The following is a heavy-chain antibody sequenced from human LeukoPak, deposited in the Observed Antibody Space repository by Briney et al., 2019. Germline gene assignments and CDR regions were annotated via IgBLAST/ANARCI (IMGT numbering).Heavy chain of an antibody. CDR2: INPNSGGT. J-gene: IGHJ6*02. V-gene: IGHV1-2*02. CDR3: ARERIAVAGKGTYYYYGMDV. CDR1: GYTFIDYY. Sequence: ASVKVSCKASGYTFIDYYIHWVRQAPGQGLEWMGWINPNSGGTNYAQKFQGRVTITADESTSTAYMELSSLRSEDTAVYYCARERIAVAGKGTYYYYGMDVWGQGTTVTVSS. D-gene: IGHD6-19*01.